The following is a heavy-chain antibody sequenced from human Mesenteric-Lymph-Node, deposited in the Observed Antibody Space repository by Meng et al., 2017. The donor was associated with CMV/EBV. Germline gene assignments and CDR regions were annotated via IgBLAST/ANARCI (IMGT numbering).Heavy chain of an antibody. V-gene: IGHV3-30*02. Sequence: GESLKISCAASGFTFSSYGMHWVRQAPGKGLEWVAFIRYDGSNKYYADSVKGRFTISRDNSKNTLYLQMNGLRAEDTAVYYCAKDHQGLAATSGRLYWGQGTLVTVSS. J-gene: IGHJ4*02. CDR1: GFTFSSYG. D-gene: IGHD2-15*01. CDR2: IRYDGSNK. CDR3: AKDHQGLAATSGRLY.